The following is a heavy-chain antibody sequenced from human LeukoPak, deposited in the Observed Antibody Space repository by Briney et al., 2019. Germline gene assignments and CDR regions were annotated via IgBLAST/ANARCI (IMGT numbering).Heavy chain of an antibody. Sequence: SETLSLTCAVYGGSFSGYYWSWIRQPPGKGLEWIGEINHSGSTNYNPSLKSRVTISVDTSKNQFSLKLSSVTAADTAVYHCARIDDSSGYYYSYYYYMDVWGKGTTVTVSS. CDR1: GGSFSGYY. V-gene: IGHV4-34*01. CDR3: ARIDDSSGYYYSYYYYMDV. CDR2: INHSGST. J-gene: IGHJ6*03. D-gene: IGHD3-22*01.